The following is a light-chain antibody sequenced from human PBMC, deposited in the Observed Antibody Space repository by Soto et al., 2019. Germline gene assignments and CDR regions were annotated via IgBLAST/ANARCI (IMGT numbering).Light chain of an antibody. V-gene: IGLV1-40*01. CDR1: NSNIGANYY. CDR3: QSCDISLIALYV. Sequence: QSVLTQPPSVSGSPGQRITISCTGSNSNIGANYYVQWYQQLPGTAPKLIIYGNNNRPSGVPDRFSGSKSGYSASLAITGLQAEDEAEYYCQSCDISLIALYVFGTGTKLTVL. CDR2: GNN. J-gene: IGLJ1*01.